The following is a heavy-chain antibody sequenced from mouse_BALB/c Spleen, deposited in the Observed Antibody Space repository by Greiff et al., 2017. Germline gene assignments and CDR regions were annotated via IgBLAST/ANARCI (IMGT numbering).Heavy chain of an antibody. CDR1: GYTFTSYT. D-gene: IGHD2-4*01. J-gene: IGHJ3*01. CDR2: INPSTGYT. Sequence: VQLQQSAAELARPGASVKMSCKASGYTFTSYTMHWVKQRPGQGLEWIGYINPSTGYTEYNQKFKDKATLTADKSSSTAYMQLSSLTSEDSAVYYCAITMITSWFAYWGQGTLVTVSA. V-gene: IGHV1-4*02. CDR3: AITMITSWFAY.